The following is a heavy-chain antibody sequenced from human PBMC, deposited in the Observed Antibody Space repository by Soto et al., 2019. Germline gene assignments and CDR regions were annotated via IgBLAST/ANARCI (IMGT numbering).Heavy chain of an antibody. D-gene: IGHD4-17*01. CDR1: GFAFSRHD. CDR3: VRGDDGVFDY. V-gene: IGHV3-13*01. J-gene: IGHJ4*02. Sequence: EVHLVASGGGLIQPGGSLRLSCAASGFAFSRHDMHWVRQPTGRGLEWVSSIGIAADTHYSGSVKGRFTLSRENAKNSLYLLMNSLRAGDTAVYYCVRGDDGVFDYWGQGILVTVSS. CDR2: IGIAADT.